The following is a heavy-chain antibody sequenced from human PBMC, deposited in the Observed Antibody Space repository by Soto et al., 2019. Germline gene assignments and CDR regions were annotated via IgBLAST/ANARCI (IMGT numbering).Heavy chain of an antibody. J-gene: IGHJ5*02. CDR3: ASQATGYYYGWFDP. CDR1: GGAILDSTYY. V-gene: IGHV4-39*01. D-gene: IGHD3-22*01. CDR2: IFYSGGT. Sequence: QLLLQESGPGLVKPSENLSLTCTVSGGAILDSTYYWAWIRQPPGKGLEWIGTIFYSGGTFYTPSHKSRVAMSVDTSKNQFSLKLTSVTASDTAVYFCASQATGYYYGWFDPWGQGTLVTVSS.